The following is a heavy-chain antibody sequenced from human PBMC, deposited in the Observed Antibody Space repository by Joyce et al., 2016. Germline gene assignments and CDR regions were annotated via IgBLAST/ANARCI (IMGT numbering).Heavy chain of an antibody. CDR3: ARDIHYYNSSGYYWGAFDI. J-gene: IGHJ3*02. Sequence: QVQLVQSGSEVKKPGASVEVSCKASGSLFTTYGTSWVRQAPGQGFEWLGWIIAHHGNTKYAQKFQGRVTMTIDPPTSTAYMELESLRSDDTAVDYCARDIHYYNSSGYYWGAFDIWGQGTMVSVSS. CDR1: GSLFTTYG. CDR2: IIAHHGNT. D-gene: IGHD3-22*01. V-gene: IGHV1-18*01.